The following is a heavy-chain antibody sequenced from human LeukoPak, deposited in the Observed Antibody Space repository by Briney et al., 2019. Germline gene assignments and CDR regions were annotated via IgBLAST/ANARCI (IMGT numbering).Heavy chain of an antibody. D-gene: IGHD6-19*01. CDR3: ARISTAVAGGDY. CDR2: IKKDGSEQ. Sequence: GGSLRLSCGASGFSFGTSWMTWVRQAPGKGLEWVANIKKDGSEQYYVDSVKGRFPISRDNAKNLLFLQMDSLRAEDTAVYYCARISTAVAGGDYWGQGTLVTVSS. J-gene: IGHJ4*02. CDR1: GFSFGTSW. V-gene: IGHV3-7*01.